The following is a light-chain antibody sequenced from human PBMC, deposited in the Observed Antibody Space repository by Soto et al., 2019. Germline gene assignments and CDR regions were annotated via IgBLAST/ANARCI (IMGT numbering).Light chain of an antibody. CDR2: AAS. V-gene: IGKV1-33*01. CDR1: QTISNY. CDR3: QQSDNLPLT. Sequence: DIHMTQSPSSLSAFVGDRVTITCRAGQTISNYVNWYQQKPGKAPKVLIYAASTLQSGVPSRFGGGGSGTDFTFTISSLQPEDIATYYCQQSDNLPLTFGGGTKVDIK. J-gene: IGKJ4*01.